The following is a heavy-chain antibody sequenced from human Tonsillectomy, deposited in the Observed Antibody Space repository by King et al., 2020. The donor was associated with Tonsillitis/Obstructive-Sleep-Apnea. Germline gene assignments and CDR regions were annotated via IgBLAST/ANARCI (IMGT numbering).Heavy chain of an antibody. D-gene: IGHD5-24*01. J-gene: IGHJ3*02. CDR2: ISYDGSNK. CDR1: GFTFSNYG. Sequence: VQLVESGGGVVQPGRSLRLSCAASGFTFSNYGMHWVRQAPGKGLEWVAVISYDGSNKYYADSVKGRFTISRDNSKNTLYLQMNSLRAEDTAAYYCAKVKMAVSRAFDIWGQXTTVTVSS. CDR3: AKVKMAVSRAFDI. V-gene: IGHV3-30*18.